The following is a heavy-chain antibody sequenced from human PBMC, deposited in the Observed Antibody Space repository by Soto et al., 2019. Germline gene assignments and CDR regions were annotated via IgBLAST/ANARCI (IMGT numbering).Heavy chain of an antibody. CDR2: IYGSGRGI. J-gene: IGHJ4*02. CDR3: AKDAVYNDGLWLMDH. Sequence: GGSLRLSCTASGLPHSSFAMMWVRQAPGKGLECVAGIYGSGRGIEYADSVKGRFTISRDNSRNTVYLQMTDLRADDTAVYYCAKDAVYNDGLWLMDHWGQGTQVTVSS. V-gene: IGHV3-23*05. CDR1: GLPHSSFA. D-gene: IGHD2-21*01.